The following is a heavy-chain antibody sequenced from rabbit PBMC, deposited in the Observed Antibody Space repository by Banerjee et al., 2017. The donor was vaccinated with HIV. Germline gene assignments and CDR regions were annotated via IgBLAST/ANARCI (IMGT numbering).Heavy chain of an antibody. J-gene: IGHJ4*01. CDR2: ISARSDVWT. CDR3: ARDLYYRSGYFGDVYATGNL. D-gene: IGHD6-1*01. Sequence: QEQLEESGGDLVKPGASLTLTCTASGFTISSSYWICWVRQAPGKGLEWIACISARSDVWTYYASWAKGRFTISKTSSTTVTLQMTSLTAADTATYFCARDLYYRSGYFGDVYATGNLWGPGTLVTVS. V-gene: IGHV1S45*01. CDR1: GFTISSSYW.